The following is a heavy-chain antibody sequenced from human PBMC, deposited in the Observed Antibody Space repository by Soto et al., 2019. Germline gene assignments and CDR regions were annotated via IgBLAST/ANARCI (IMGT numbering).Heavy chain of an antibody. CDR1: GGSINPYY. CDR3: ARGGRWGSDAFDV. V-gene: IGHV4-59*01. D-gene: IGHD3-16*01. Sequence: QVQLRESGPGLVKPSETLSLTCTVSGGSINPYYCSWIRQPPGKGLEWIGYIYYSGSTKYNPSLKSRVTVSVDTSNNQFSLKLTSVTAADTAVYYCARGGRWGSDAFDVWGQGTMVTVSS. CDR2: IYYSGST. J-gene: IGHJ3*01.